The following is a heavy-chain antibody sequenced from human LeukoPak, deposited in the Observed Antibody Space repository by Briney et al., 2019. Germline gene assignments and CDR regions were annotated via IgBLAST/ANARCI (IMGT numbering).Heavy chain of an antibody. CDR1: GYSISNGYY. CDR3: ARRANSGSTKGAFHI. D-gene: IGHD1-26*01. J-gene: IGHJ3*02. V-gene: IGHV4-38-2*02. Sequence: SETLSLTCTVSGYSISNGYYWGWIRQPPGKGLEWIVCIYHSGSTYYNPSHKRRVSLPVDSSKHQFSVSLRSVTAADASVYYCARRANSGSTKGAFHIWGQGTMVTVSS. CDR2: IYHSGST.